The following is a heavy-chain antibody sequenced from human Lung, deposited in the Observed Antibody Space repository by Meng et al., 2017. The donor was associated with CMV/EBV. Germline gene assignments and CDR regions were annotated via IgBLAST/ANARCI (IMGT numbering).Heavy chain of an antibody. J-gene: IGHJ4*02. D-gene: IGHD1-26*01. CDR2: ISSSSSYI. Sequence: ESLKISCAASGFSFSGYALNRVRQAPGKGLEWVSSISSSSSYIYYADSVKGRFTISRDNAKNSLFLQMNSLRADDTAVYFCARSWDGLGYWGQGTLVTVSS. CDR1: GFSFSGYA. CDR3: ARSWDGLGY. V-gene: IGHV3-21*01.